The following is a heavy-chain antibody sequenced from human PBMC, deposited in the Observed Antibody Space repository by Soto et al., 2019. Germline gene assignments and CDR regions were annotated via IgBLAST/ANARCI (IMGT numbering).Heavy chain of an antibody. CDR1: GYTFTNYN. CDR3: ARSGLPDPVVVVGHTPFDP. J-gene: IGHJ5*02. V-gene: IGHV1-18*01. D-gene: IGHD2-15*01. Sequence: ASVKVSCKASGYTFTNYNINWVRQAPGQGLEWMGWLSAYTGDTNYAQKLQGRVTMATDTSTSTAYMELRSLRSDDTAVYYCARSGLPDPVVVVGHTPFDPWGQGTLVTVSS. CDR2: LSAYTGDT.